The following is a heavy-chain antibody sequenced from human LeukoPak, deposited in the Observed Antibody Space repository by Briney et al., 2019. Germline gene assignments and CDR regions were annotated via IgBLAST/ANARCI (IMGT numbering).Heavy chain of an antibody. J-gene: IGHJ6*02. Sequence: PGGSLRLSRAASGFTFSSYGMHWVRQAPGKGLEWVAVISYDGSNKYYADSVKGRFTISRDNSKNTLYLQMNSLRAEDTAVYYCASSSGPHYYYYYGMDVWGQGTTVTVSS. CDR1: GFTFSSYG. CDR3: ASSSGPHYYYYYGMDV. D-gene: IGHD6-19*01. CDR2: ISYDGSNK. V-gene: IGHV3-30*03.